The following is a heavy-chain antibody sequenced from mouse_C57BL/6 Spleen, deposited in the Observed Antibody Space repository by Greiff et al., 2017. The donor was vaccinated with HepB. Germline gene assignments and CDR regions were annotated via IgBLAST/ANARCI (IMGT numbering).Heavy chain of an antibody. CDR2: ISSGSSTI. CDR3: SRKGVYYGNYLYAMDY. CDR1: GFTFSDYG. D-gene: IGHD2-1*01. V-gene: IGHV5-17*01. J-gene: IGHJ4*01. Sequence: EVMLVESGGGLVKPGGSLKLSCAASGFTFSDYGMHWVRQAPEKGLEWVAYISSGSSTIYYADTVKGRFTISRDNAKNTLFLQMTRLRSEDTAMYYCSRKGVYYGNYLYAMDYWGQGTSVTVSS.